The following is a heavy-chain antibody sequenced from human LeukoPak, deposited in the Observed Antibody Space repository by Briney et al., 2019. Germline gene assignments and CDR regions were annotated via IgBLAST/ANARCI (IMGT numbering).Heavy chain of an antibody. CDR2: INPSGGST. D-gene: IGHD3-10*01. J-gene: IGHJ5*02. CDR3: AREVRSLSAHQYYYGSGTTLDWFDP. CDR1: GYTFTSYY. Sequence: ASVKVSCKASGYTFTSYYMHWVLQAPGQGLEWMGIINPSGGSTSYAQEFQGRVTMTRDTSTSTVYMELSSLRSEDTAVYYCAREVRSLSAHQYYYGSGTTLDWFDPWGQGTLVTVSS. V-gene: IGHV1-46*03.